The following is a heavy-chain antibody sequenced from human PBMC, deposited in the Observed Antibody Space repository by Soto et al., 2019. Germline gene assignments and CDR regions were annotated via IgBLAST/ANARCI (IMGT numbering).Heavy chain of an antibody. J-gene: IGHJ4*02. CDR2: IWYDGSNN. V-gene: IGHV3-33*08. CDR1: GFTFSSYG. Sequence: QVQLVESGGGVVQPGRSLRLSCATSGFTFSSYGMHWVRQAPGKGLEWVAVIWYDGSNNYYADVVKGRFNISSDNSKNTLNLQINSLRDEDTAVYYCARARWLQLPDYWGQGSLVAVSS. D-gene: IGHD5-12*01. CDR3: ARARWLQLPDY.